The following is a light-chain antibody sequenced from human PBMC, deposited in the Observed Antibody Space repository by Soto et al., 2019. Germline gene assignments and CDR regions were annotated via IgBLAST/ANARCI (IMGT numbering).Light chain of an antibody. CDR1: QSVSSSSY. J-gene: IGKJ2*01. CDR3: RQYGRAPSYT. Sequence: EIVLTQSPGTLSLSPGERATLSCRASQSVSSSSYLAWYQQKPGQAPRLLIYGASSRATGIPDRFSGSGSATDCTLTVSRLVPEYFAVYCCRQYGRAPSYTFCQGTKLEMK. CDR2: GAS. V-gene: IGKV3-20*01.